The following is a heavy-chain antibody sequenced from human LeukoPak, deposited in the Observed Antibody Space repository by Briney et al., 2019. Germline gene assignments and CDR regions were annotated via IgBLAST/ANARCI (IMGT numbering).Heavy chain of an antibody. CDR2: IYYSGST. J-gene: IGHJ4*02. Sequence: PETLSLTCTVSGGSISSYYWSWIRQPPGKGLEWIGYIYYSGSTNYNPSLKSRVTISVDTSKNQFSLKLSSVTAADTAVYYCARTKRITMVRGVISGFDYWGQGTLVTVSS. CDR3: ARTKRITMVRGVISGFDY. D-gene: IGHD3-10*01. CDR1: GGSISSYY. V-gene: IGHV4-59*01.